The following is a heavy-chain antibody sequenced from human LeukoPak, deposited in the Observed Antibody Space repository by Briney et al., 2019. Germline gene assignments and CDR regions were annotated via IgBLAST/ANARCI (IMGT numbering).Heavy chain of an antibody. J-gene: IGHJ3*02. D-gene: IGHD3-10*01. V-gene: IGHV3-7*01. CDR2: IKQDGSEK. CDR3: ARDRIDSGYGVAFDI. Sequence: GGSLRLSCAASGFTFSSDWMSWVRQAPAKGLEWVANIKQDGSEKYYVDSVKGRFTISRDNAKNSLSLQMNSLRAEDTAVYYCARDRIDSGYGVAFDIWGQGTMVTVSS. CDR1: GFTFSSDW.